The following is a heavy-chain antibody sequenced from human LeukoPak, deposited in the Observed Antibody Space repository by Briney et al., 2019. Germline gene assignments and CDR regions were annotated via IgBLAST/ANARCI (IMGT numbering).Heavy chain of an antibody. CDR2: INPNSGGT. V-gene: IGHV1-2*02. J-gene: IGHJ4*02. CDR3: ARDLRITMVRGPGFDY. Sequence: ASVKVSCKASGYTFTGYYMHWVRQAPGQGLEWMGWINPNSGGTNYAQKFQGRVTMTRDTSISTAYMELSRTRSDDTAVYYCARDLRITMVRGPGFDYWGQGTLVTVSS. D-gene: IGHD3-10*01. CDR1: GYTFTGYY.